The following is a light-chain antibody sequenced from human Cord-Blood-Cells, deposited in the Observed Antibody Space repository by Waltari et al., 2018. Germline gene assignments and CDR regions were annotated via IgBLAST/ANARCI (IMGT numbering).Light chain of an antibody. CDR2: DAS. CDR1: QSISSW. J-gene: IGKJ1*01. Sequence: DIQMTQSPSTLSASVGDRVTITCRASQSISSWLAWYHQKPGKAPKLLIYDASSLESGVPSRFSGSGSWTEFTLTISSLQPDDFATYYCQQYNSYSPTFGQGTKVEIK. V-gene: IGKV1-5*01. CDR3: QQYNSYSPT.